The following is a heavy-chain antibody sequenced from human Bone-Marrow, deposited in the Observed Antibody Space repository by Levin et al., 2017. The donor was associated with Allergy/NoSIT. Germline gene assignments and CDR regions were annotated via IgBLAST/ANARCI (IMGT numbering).Heavy chain of an antibody. J-gene: IGHJ5*02. CDR2: IRVYNGNP. CDR1: GYTFTSYG. D-gene: IGHD3-9*01. CDR3: ARVAKDLLTAYDGLDKWSDP. V-gene: IGHV1-18*01. Sequence: ASVKVSCTASGYTFTSYGISWVRQAPGQGLEWLGWIRVYNGNPDYPQKFQGRVTMTTDTSTSTAYIELRSLTSDDTAVYYCARVAKDLLTAYDGLDKWSDPWGQGTLVTVSS.